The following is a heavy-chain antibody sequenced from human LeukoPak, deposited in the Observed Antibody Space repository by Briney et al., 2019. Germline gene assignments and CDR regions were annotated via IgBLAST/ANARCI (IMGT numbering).Heavy chain of an antibody. CDR1: GFTVSSSN. Sequence: GGSLRLSCAASGFTVSSSNMNWVRQAPGKGLEWVSSISSSSIYMYYADPVEGRFTICRDNRTNSLYLQMNSLRAEATAVYYCARIPPAGTMTIVVGEDYWGQGTLVTVSS. CDR2: ISSSSIYM. D-gene: IGHD3-22*01. CDR3: ARIPPAGTMTIVVGEDY. V-gene: IGHV3-21*01. J-gene: IGHJ4*02.